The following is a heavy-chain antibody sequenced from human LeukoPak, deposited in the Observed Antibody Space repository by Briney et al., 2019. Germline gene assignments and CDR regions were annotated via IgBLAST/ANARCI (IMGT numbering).Heavy chain of an antibody. J-gene: IGHJ5*02. V-gene: IGHV4-39*01. Sequence: SETLSLTCTVSGGSIGSTNYYWAWIRQPPGKGLEWIGSIYYSGSTYYNPSLKSRVTISVDTSKNQFSLKLSSVTAADTAVYYCARHRTGSYPVGFDPWGQGTLVTVSS. D-gene: IGHD1-26*01. CDR1: GGSIGSTNYY. CDR3: ARHRTGSYPVGFDP. CDR2: IYYSGST.